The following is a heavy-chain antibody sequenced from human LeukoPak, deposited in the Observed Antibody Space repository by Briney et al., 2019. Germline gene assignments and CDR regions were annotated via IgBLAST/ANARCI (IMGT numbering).Heavy chain of an antibody. Sequence: ASVKVSCKASGYTFTGYYMHWVRQAPGQGLEWMGWISAYNGNTNYAQKLQGRVTMTTDTSTSTAYMELRSLRSDDTAVYYCARGDYYDSSGYYPPEYFQHWGQGTLVTVSS. V-gene: IGHV1-18*04. J-gene: IGHJ1*01. CDR1: GYTFTGYY. CDR2: ISAYNGNT. D-gene: IGHD3-22*01. CDR3: ARGDYYDSSGYYPPEYFQH.